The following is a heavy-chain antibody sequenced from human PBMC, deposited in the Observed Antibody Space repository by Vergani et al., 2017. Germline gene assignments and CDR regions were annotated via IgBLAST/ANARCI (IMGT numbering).Heavy chain of an antibody. Sequence: EVQLEESGGGLVLPGRSLRLSCVASGFTSAGYAMHWVRQVPGKGLLWVSRIKSDGSITAYADSVKGRFTISRDNAQNTLYLQMNSLRVEDTGVYYCARARCIEACYMSNWLDSWGQGTLVTVSS. CDR2: IKSDGSIT. D-gene: IGHD3-16*02. CDR1: GFTSAGYA. CDR3: ARARCIEACYMSNWLDS. J-gene: IGHJ5*01. V-gene: IGHV3-74*03.